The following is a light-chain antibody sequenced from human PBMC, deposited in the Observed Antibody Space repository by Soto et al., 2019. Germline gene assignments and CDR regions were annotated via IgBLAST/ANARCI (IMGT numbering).Light chain of an antibody. Sequence: EIVLTQSPGTLSLSPGERATLSCRASQSVGNNNLAWYQQKPGQAPRFLIYDASSRATGIPDRFSGSGSGTEFTLTISRLEPEDFALYYCQQYGSTPLTFGGGTKVEIK. V-gene: IGKV3-20*01. CDR1: QSVGNNN. CDR3: QQYGSTPLT. CDR2: DAS. J-gene: IGKJ4*01.